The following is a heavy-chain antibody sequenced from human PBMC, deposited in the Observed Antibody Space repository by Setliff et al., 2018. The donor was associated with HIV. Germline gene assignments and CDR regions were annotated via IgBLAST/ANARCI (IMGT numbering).Heavy chain of an antibody. CDR3: VRGLGSPTYYFDY. D-gene: IGHD3-9*01. CDR2: ISYRGDYI. CDR1: GFSFSSSS. V-gene: IGHV3-21*06. J-gene: IGHJ4*02. Sequence: GGSLRLSCEASGFSFSSSSMNWFRQAPGKGLEWVAAISYRGDYISYAVSVEGRFTISRDNAQYSLYLQMNSLRAEDTAMYYCVRGLGSPTYYFDYWGQGTLVTVSS.